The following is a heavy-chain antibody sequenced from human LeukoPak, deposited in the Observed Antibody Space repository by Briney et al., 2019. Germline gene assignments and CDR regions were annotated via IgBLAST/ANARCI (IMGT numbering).Heavy chain of an antibody. J-gene: IGHJ4*02. Sequence: SETPSLTCNVSGGAISSTAYYWGWIRQPPGKGLEWIGSIYYSGSTYYNPSLKSRVTISVDTSHNQFSLKLNSVTAADTALYYCARHPPYGSRNWGAYYFDSWGQGTLVTVSS. CDR2: IYYSGST. V-gene: IGHV4-39*01. CDR3: ARHPPYGSRNWGAYYFDS. D-gene: IGHD3-10*01. CDR1: GGAISSTAYY.